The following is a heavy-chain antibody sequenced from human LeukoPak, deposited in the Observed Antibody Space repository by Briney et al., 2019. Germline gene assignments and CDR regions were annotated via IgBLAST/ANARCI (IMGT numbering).Heavy chain of an antibody. J-gene: IGHJ3*02. CDR2: INWNGGRT. D-gene: IGHD2-2*01. CDR3: AEDIYQLRRDAFDI. V-gene: IGHV3-20*04. Sequence: PGGSLRLSCAASGFTFDDYGMSWARQAPGKGLEWVSGINWNGGRTGYADSVKGRFTISRDNSKNTLYLQMNSLRAEDTAVYYCAEDIYQLRRDAFDIWGQGTMVTVSS. CDR1: GFTFDDYG.